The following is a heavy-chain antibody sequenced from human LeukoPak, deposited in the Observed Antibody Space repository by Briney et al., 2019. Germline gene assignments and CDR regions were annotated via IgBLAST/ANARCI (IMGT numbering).Heavy chain of an antibody. CDR3: AIRQTTVTFSSDY. J-gene: IGHJ4*02. CDR2: ISGSGGST. V-gene: IGHV3-23*01. Sequence: GGSLRLSCAASGFTFSSYAMSWVRQAPGKGLEWVSAISGSGGSTYYADSVKGRSTISRDNSKNTLYLQMNSLRAEDTAVYYCAIRQTTVTFSSDYWGQGTLVTDSS. CDR1: GFTFSSYA. D-gene: IGHD4-17*01.